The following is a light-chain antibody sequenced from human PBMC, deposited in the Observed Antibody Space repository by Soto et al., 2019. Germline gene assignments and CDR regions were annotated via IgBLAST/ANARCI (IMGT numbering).Light chain of an antibody. V-gene: IGKV1D-12*01. Sequence: DIQMTQSPSSVSASVGVRITITCRASQGISIWIAWYQQKPGNAPKLLIYAASSLQSGVPSRFSGSGSGTHFTLTISSLQPEDFATYYCQQANTFPLTFVQGTRLEIK. CDR1: QGISIW. CDR2: AAS. CDR3: QQANTFPLT. J-gene: IGKJ5*01.